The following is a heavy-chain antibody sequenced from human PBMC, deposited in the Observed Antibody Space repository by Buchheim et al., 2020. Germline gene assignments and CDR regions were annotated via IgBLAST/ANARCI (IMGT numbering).Heavy chain of an antibody. D-gene: IGHD1-7*01. J-gene: IGHJ6*02. CDR2: INPSGGST. CDR1: GYTFTSYY. Sequence: QVQLVQSGAEVKKPGASVKVSCKASGYTFTSYYMHWVRQAPGQGLEWMGIINPSGGSTSYAQKFQGRVTMTRDTSTSTFYMELSSQRSEDTAVYYCACTGTTGGYYYYYGMDVWGQGTT. V-gene: IGHV1-46*01. CDR3: ACTGTTGGYYYYYGMDV.